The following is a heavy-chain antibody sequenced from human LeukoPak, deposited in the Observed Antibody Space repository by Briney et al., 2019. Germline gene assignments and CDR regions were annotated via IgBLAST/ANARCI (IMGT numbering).Heavy chain of an antibody. Sequence: SETLSLTCTVSGGSISTYHWSWIRQPPGKSLEWIGYIYYIGSTNYNPSLDSRVTISLDTSKNQFSLKLTSVTPADTAIYYCARGPDSSSWSYYFDYWGQGTLVTVSS. CDR1: GGSISTYH. CDR3: ARGPDSSSWSYYFDY. V-gene: IGHV4-59*01. J-gene: IGHJ4*02. D-gene: IGHD6-13*01. CDR2: IYYIGST.